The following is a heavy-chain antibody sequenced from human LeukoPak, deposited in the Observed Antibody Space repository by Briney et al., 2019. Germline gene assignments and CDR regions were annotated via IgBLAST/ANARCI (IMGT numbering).Heavy chain of an antibody. J-gene: IGHJ5*02. Sequence: SETLSLTCTVSGGSISSDYWSWIWQPPGKGLEWIGYIDNSGNTNYNPSLKSRVTISVDTPKNQFSLRLSSVTAADTAVYYCATSTGTIYTWFDPWGQGTLVTVSS. CDR3: ATSTGTIYTWFDP. V-gene: IGHV4-59*01. D-gene: IGHD1-1*01. CDR1: GGSISSDY. CDR2: IDNSGNT.